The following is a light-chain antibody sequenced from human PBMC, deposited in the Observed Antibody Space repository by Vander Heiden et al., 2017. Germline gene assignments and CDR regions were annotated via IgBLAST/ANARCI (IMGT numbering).Light chain of an antibody. CDR3: QQDNSYPCT. V-gene: IGKV1-5*03. Sequence: DIQMTQSPSTLSASVGDRVTITCRASQSISSWLAWYQQKPGKAPKLLIYKASSLESGVPSRFSGSGSGTEFTLTISSLQPDDFATYYCQQDNSYPCTFGQGTKLEIK. CDR2: KAS. CDR1: QSISSW. J-gene: IGKJ2*02.